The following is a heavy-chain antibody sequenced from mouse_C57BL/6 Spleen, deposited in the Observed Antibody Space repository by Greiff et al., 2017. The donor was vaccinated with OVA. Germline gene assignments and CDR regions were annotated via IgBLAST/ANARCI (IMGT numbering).Heavy chain of an antibody. V-gene: IGHV2-9-1*01. CDR2: IWTGGGT. J-gene: IGHJ3*01. Sequence: VQLVESGPGLVAPSQSLSITCTVSGFSLTSYAISWVRQPPGKGLEWLGVIWTGGGTNYYSALKSRLSISKDNSKSQVFLKMNSLQTDDTARYYCASHYDYDAWFAYWGQGTLVTVSA. CDR1: GFSLTSYA. D-gene: IGHD2-4*01. CDR3: ASHYDYDAWFAY.